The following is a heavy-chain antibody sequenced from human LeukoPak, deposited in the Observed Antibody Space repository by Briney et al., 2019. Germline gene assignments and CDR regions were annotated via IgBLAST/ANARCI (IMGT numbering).Heavy chain of an antibody. Sequence: PGGSLRLSCAASGFIFSPYWVTWVRQAPGMGLEWVANMKEDGGEKFYVDSVRGRFTISRDNAKNSVYLQMNSLRVEDTGVYYCARVGYSSGWYRNWGQGTLVTVSS. CDR3: ARVGYSSGWYRN. CDR1: GFIFSPYW. V-gene: IGHV3-7*01. D-gene: IGHD6-19*01. J-gene: IGHJ4*02. CDR2: MKEDGGEK.